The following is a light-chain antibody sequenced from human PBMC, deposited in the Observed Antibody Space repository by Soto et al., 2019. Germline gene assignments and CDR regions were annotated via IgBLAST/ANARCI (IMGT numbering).Light chain of an antibody. V-gene: IGLV2-14*01. Sequence: QSALTQPASVSGSPGQSITISCTGTSSDVGAYNSVSWYQQHPGIAPKLIIYEVSNRPSGVSNRFSGSKSGNTASLTISGLQAEDETDYYCSSYTSASAWVFGGGTQLTVL. CDR3: SSYTSASAWV. J-gene: IGLJ3*02. CDR2: EVS. CDR1: SSDVGAYNS.